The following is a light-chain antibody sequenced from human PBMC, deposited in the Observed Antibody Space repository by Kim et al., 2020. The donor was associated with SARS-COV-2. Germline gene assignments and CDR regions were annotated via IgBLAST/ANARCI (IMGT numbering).Light chain of an antibody. V-gene: IGKV1-5*01. J-gene: IGKJ1*01. CDR1: QSISSW. CDR2: DAS. CDR3: QQYNTYPWT. Sequence: ASVGYRVTITCRASQSISSWLAWYQQKPGKPLNLLIYDASSLASGVPSRFSGTGSGTEFTLTISSLQPDDFATYYCQQYNTYPWTFGQGTKVDIK.